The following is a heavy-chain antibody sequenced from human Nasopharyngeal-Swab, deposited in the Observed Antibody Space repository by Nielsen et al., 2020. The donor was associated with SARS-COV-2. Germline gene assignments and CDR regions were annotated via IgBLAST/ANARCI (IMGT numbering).Heavy chain of an antibody. Sequence: ESLKIPFAASCFTFSSNAMNWVRQAPGKGLEWVSAIRGSGGSTYYADSVKGRFTISRDNSKNTLYLQMNSLRAEDTAVYYCANTGVAGTSGGFDYWGQGTLVTVSS. J-gene: IGHJ4*02. CDR3: ANTGVAGTSGGFDY. CDR1: CFTFSSNA. D-gene: IGHD1-1*01. CDR2: IRGSGGST. V-gene: IGHV3-23*01.